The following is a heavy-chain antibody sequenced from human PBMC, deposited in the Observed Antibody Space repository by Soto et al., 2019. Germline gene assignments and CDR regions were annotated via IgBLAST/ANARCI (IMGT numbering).Heavy chain of an antibody. Sequence: QVQLVQPGAEVRKPGASVKVSCKASGDSFRNFDFNWVRQPSGQGLEWIGWMRADSGDTGHAQKCQGRVTMTRDTSMSTAYMELSSLRVADTAVYYCARYIFGQGFKAWGQGTLVFVSS. CDR2: MRADSGDT. D-gene: IGHD3-3*02. CDR1: GDSFRNFD. J-gene: IGHJ5*02. V-gene: IGHV1-8*01. CDR3: ARYIFGQGFKA.